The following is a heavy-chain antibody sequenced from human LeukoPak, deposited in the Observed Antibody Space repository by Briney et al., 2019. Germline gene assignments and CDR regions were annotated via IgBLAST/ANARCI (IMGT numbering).Heavy chain of an antibody. CDR3: ARDTLLWFGESTSFDY. V-gene: IGHV3-30*04. CDR2: ISYDGSNK. D-gene: IGHD3-10*01. J-gene: IGHJ4*02. Sequence: GGSLRLSCAASGFTFSSYAMHWVRQAPGKGLEWVAVISYDGSNKYYADSVKGRFTISRDNSKNTLYLQMNSLRAEDTAVYYCARDTLLWFGESTSFDYWGQGTLATVSS. CDR1: GFTFSSYA.